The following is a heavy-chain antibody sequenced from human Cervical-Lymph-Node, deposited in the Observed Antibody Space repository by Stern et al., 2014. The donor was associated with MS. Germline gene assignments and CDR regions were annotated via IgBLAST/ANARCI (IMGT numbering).Heavy chain of an antibody. CDR1: GKSLSDLS. V-gene: IGHV1-24*01. J-gene: IGHJ4*02. D-gene: IGHD3-22*01. CDR2: FDPGRCGT. Sequence: QDQLVESGAEVKRPGASVNVSCRVSGKSLSDLSIHWVRKAPGHGLERMGGFDPGRCGTVYSRKFQARRSMTEDTSTDTAYLALSGLRSADTAVYFCATERALYYYGNSGHLFDFWGQGTLVTVSS. CDR3: ATERALYYYGNSGHLFDF.